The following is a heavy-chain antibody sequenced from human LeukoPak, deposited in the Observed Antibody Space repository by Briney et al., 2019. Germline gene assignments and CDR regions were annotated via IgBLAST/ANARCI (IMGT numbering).Heavy chain of an antibody. J-gene: IGHJ3*02. CDR3: ARDGSGYDDAFDI. CDR1: GFTFSSYA. Sequence: GRSLRLSCAASGFTFSSYAMNWVRQAPGKGLEWVSSISSSSSYIYYADSLKGRFTISRDNARNSLYLQMNSLRAEDTAVYYCARDGSGYDDAFDIWGQGTMVTVSS. CDR2: ISSSSSYI. D-gene: IGHD3-10*01. V-gene: IGHV3-21*01.